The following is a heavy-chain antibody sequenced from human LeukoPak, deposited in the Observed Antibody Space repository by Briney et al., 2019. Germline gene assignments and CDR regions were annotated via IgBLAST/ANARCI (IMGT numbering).Heavy chain of an antibody. J-gene: IGHJ4*02. CDR2: ISGSGGST. V-gene: IGHV3-23*01. CDR3: AKDHVTGANTPLTK. CDR1: GFTFSSYG. Sequence: GGSLRLSCAASGFTFSSYGMSWVRQAPGKGLEWVSAISGSGGSTYYADSVKGRFTISRDNSKNTLYLQMNSLRGEDTAVYYCAKDHVTGANTPLTKWGQGTLVTVSS. D-gene: IGHD1-26*01.